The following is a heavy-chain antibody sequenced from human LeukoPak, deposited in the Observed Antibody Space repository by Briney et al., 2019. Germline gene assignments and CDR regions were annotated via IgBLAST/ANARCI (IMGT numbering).Heavy chain of an antibody. J-gene: IGHJ5*02. CDR2: IYHSGST. CDR1: GYSISSGYY. CDR3: ARHLIVVVPAAIPTRGNWFDP. Sequence: SETLSLTCAVSGYSISSGYYWGWIRQPPGKGLEWTGSIYHSGSTYYNPSLKSRVTISVDTSKNQFSLKLSSVTAADTAVYYCARHLIVVVPAAIPTRGNWFDPWGQGTLVTVSS. D-gene: IGHD2-2*02. V-gene: IGHV4-38-2*01.